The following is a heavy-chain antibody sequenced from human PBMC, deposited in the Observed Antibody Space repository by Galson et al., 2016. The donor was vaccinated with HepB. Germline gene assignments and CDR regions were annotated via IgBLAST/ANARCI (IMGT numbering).Heavy chain of an antibody. V-gene: IGHV3-9*01. CDR1: GFRFGDYA. Sequence: SLRLSCAASGFRFGDYAMHWVRQRPGKGLEWVSGISWNSGGIDYLWSVEGRFTISRANAKNTLYLQMNSLRTEDTAFYYCAKDLRSSASRGGKFDGWGQGTLVTVSS. CDR2: ISWNSGGI. J-gene: IGHJ4*02. D-gene: IGHD2-2*01. CDR3: AKDLRSSASRGGKFDG.